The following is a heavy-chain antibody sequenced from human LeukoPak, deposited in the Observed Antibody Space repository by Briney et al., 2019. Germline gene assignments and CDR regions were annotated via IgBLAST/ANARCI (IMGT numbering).Heavy chain of an antibody. CDR1: GYTFTGYY. CDR2: INPNSGGT. V-gene: IGHV1-2*02. J-gene: IGHJ4*02. Sequence: ASVKVSCKASGYTFTGYYMHWVRQAPGQGLEWMGWINPNSGGTNYAQKFQGRVTMTRDTSISTAYMELSRLRSDDTAVYYCARGLPGLRPPLDFDYWGQGTLVTVSS. D-gene: IGHD4-17*01. CDR3: ARGLPGLRPPLDFDY.